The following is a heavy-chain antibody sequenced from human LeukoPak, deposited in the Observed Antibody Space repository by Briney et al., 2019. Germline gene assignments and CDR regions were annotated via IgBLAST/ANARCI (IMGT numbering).Heavy chain of an antibody. CDR3: ARFTPQGYGWGGYNRFDP. V-gene: IGHV4-59*01. J-gene: IGHJ5*02. CDR1: GGSISSYY. Sequence: SETLSLTCTVSGGSISSYYWNWIRQPPGKGLEWIGYTYYSGSTNYNPSLKSRVTISVDTSKNQFSLNLTSVTAADTAVYYCARFTPQGYGWGGYNRFDPWGQGTLVTVSS. D-gene: IGHD3-16*01. CDR2: TYYSGST.